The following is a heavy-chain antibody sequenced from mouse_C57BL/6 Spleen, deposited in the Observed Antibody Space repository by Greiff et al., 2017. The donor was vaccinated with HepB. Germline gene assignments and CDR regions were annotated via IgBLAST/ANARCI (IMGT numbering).Heavy chain of an antibody. CDR2: IDPNSGGT. J-gene: IGHJ1*03. V-gene: IGHV1-72*01. CDR3: ARSTLYWYFDV. CDR1: GYTFTSYW. Sequence: QVQLQQPGAELVKPGASVKLSCKASGYTFTSYWMHWVKQRPGRGLEWIGRIDPNSGGTKYNEKFKSKATLTVDKPSSTAYMQLSSLTSGDSAVYYCARSTLYWYFDVWGTGTTVTVSS.